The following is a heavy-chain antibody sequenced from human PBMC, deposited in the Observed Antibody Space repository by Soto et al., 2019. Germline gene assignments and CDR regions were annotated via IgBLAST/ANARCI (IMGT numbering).Heavy chain of an antibody. CDR1: GFNISGSA. J-gene: IGHJ4*02. CDR3: ASVRLFGVVFDY. D-gene: IGHD3-3*01. V-gene: IGHV3-73*01. CDR2: IRSKPNKFAT. Sequence: LSCVASGFNISGSAVHWVRQASGKGLEWIGRIRSKPNKFATTYGVSMQGRLSFSRDDSKNTAYLQMNSLKTEDTAVYYCASVRLFGVVFDYWGRGTLVTVSS.